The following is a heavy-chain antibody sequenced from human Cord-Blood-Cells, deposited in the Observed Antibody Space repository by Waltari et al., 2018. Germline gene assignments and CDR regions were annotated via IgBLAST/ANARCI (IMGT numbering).Heavy chain of an antibody. J-gene: IGHJ4*02. CDR1: GFTFSSYA. CDR3: ARDYSNYFDY. V-gene: IGHV3-30*04. Sequence: QVQLVESGGGVVQPGRSLRLACAASGFTFSSYAMPWVRQAPGKGLEWVAVISYDGSNKYYADSVKGQFTISRDNSKNTLYLQMNSLRAEDTAVYYCARDYSNYFDYWGQGTLVTVSS. CDR2: ISYDGSNK. D-gene: IGHD1-26*01.